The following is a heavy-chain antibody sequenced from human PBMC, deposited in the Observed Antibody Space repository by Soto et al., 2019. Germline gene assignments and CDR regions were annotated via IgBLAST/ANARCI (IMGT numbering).Heavy chain of an antibody. Sequence: QVQLVESGDEVKKPGASVKVSCKASGYIFVNYGIAWVRQAPGQGLEWMGWISPYTGNTHSASKVQGRLTMTTDTSTSTAYMDLGSLTSDDTAVYYCVMVDNYVTPTPQDVWGQGTTVTVSS. V-gene: IGHV1-18*01. CDR2: ISPYTGNT. CDR1: GYIFVNYG. D-gene: IGHD3-16*01. CDR3: VMVDNYVTPTPQDV. J-gene: IGHJ6*02.